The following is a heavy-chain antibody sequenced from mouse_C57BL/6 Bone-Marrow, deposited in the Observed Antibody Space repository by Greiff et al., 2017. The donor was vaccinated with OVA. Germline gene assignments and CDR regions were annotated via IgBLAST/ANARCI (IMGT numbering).Heavy chain of an antibody. J-gene: IGHJ1*03. D-gene: IGHD2-12*01. Sequence: VQLQQSGAELVRPGASVKLSCTASGFNIKDDYMHWVKQRPEQGLEWIGWIDPENGDTEYASKFQGKATITADTSSNTAYLQLSSLTSEDTAVYYCTTVTTDWYFDVWGTGTTDTVSS. CDR1: GFNIKDDY. CDR3: TTVTTDWYFDV. CDR2: IDPENGDT. V-gene: IGHV14-4*01.